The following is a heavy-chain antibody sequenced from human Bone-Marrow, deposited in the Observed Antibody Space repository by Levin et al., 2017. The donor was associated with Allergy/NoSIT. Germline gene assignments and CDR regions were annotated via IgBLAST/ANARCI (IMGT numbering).Heavy chain of an antibody. CDR3: ARDRRGEWLIGWGFDP. CDR1: GYTFTNYA. V-gene: IGHV7-4-1*01. D-gene: IGHD6-19*01. J-gene: IGHJ5*02. CDR2: INTNTGNP. Sequence: ASVKVSCKASGYTFTNYAMSWVRQAPGQGLEWMGWINTNTGNPTYAQGFTGRFVFSLDTSVSTAYLQIPSLKAEDTAMYYCARDRRGEWLIGWGFDPWGQGTLVTVSS.